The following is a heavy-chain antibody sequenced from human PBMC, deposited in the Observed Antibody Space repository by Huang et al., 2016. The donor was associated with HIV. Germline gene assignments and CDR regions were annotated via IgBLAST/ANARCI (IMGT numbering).Heavy chain of an antibody. Sequence: QVQLVQSGAEVKTPGSSVKFSCKASGGTFSKYAISWVRQAPGQGLEWMGGIIPMFGTPNYARKFQGRVTITADDSTSTTYVEVSSLRSEGTALYYCARGQLGSYGDYDVLYWGQGTLVTVSS. J-gene: IGHJ4*02. CDR1: GGTFSKYA. CDR3: ARGQLGSYGDYDVLY. CDR2: IIPMFGTP. D-gene: IGHD4-17*01. V-gene: IGHV1-69*13.